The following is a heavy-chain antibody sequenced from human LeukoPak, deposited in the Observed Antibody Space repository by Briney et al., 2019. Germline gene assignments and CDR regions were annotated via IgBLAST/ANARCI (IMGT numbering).Heavy chain of an antibody. J-gene: IGHJ4*02. CDR1: GFTFSSYA. V-gene: IGHV3-23*01. Sequence: PGGSLRLSCAASGFTFSSYAMTWVRQAPGKGLEWVSAISASGGSTYYADSVKGRFTISRDNSKNTLYLQMNSLRAEDTAVYYCAKFSWDSSGRLDYWGQGTLVTVSS. CDR3: AKFSWDSSGRLDY. D-gene: IGHD3-22*01. CDR2: ISASGGST.